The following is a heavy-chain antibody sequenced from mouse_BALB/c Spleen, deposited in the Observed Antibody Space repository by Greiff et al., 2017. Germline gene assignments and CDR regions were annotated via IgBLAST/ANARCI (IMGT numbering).Heavy chain of an antibody. V-gene: IGHV5-12-1*01. CDR3: ARRYYAMDY. CDR1: GFAFSSYD. Sequence: EVKLMESGGGLVKPGGSLKLSCAASGFAFSSYDMSWVRQTPETRLEWVAYISSDGGNTYYPDTMKGRFTISRDNANNTLYLQMSSVKYEDTTMYYCARRYYAMDYWGQGTSVTVSS. J-gene: IGHJ4*01. CDR2: ISSDGGNT.